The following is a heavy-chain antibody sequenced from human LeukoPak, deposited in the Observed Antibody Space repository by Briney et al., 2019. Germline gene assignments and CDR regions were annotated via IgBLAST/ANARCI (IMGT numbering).Heavy chain of an antibody. CDR1: GFTFSSYG. J-gene: IGHJ6*02. V-gene: IGHV3-30*18. D-gene: IGHD6-19*01. CDR2: ISYDGSNK. Sequence: QAGGSLRLSCAAPGFTFSSYGMHWVRQAPGKGLEWVAVISYDGSNKYYADSVKGRFTISRDNSKNTLYLQMNSLRAEDTAVYYCAKDRGYSSGWLSYYYYGMDVWGQGTTVTVSS. CDR3: AKDRGYSSGWLSYYYYGMDV.